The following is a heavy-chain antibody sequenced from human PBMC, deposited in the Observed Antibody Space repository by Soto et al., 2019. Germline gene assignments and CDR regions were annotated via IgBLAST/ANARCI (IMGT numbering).Heavy chain of an antibody. D-gene: IGHD3-10*01. J-gene: IGHJ4*02. CDR1: GFTFSSYG. CDR3: AKDQLGEVRGVKDY. Sequence: QVQLVESGGGVVQPGRSLRLSCAASGFTFSSYGMHWVRQAPGKGLEWVAVISYDGSNKYYADSVKGRFTISRDNSKNTLYLQMNSLRAEDTAVYYCAKDQLGEVRGVKDYWGQGTLVTVSS. V-gene: IGHV3-30*18. CDR2: ISYDGSNK.